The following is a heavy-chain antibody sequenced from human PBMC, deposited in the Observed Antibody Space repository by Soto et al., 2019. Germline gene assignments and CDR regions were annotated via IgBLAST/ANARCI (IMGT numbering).Heavy chain of an antibody. CDR2: IYYSGST. CDR3: ARDKGSVVMGDAFDI. V-gene: IGHV4-59*01. CDR1: GGSISSYY. J-gene: IGHJ3*02. D-gene: IGHD3-22*01. Sequence: SETLSLTCTVSGGSISSYYWSWIRQPPGKGLEWIGYIYYSGSTNYNPSLKSRVTISVDTSKNQFSLKLSSVTAADKAVYYCARDKGSVVMGDAFDIWGQGTMVTVS.